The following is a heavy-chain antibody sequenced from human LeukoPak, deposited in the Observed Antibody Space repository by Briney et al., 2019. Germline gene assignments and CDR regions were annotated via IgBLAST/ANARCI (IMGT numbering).Heavy chain of an antibody. Sequence: GGSLRLSCAASGFTFSSYGMHWVRQAPGKGLEWVGVISYGGSNKYYADSVKGRFNISRDNSKNTLYLQMNRLRAEDTGVYYCAKGHYDILTGYSNWGLYGMDVWGQGTTVTVSS. CDR2: ISYGGSNK. CDR3: AKGHYDILTGYSNWGLYGMDV. CDR1: GFTFSSYG. V-gene: IGHV3-30*18. D-gene: IGHD3-9*01. J-gene: IGHJ6*02.